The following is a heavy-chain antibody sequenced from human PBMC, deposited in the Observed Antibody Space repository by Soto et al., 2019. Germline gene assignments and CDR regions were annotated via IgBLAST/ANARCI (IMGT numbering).Heavy chain of an antibody. Sequence: SVKVSCKASGGTFSSYAISWVRQAPGQGLEWMGEIIPIFGTANYAQKFQGSVTITADESTSTAYMELSSLRSEDTAVYYCARDRGPSSGYYPYWFDPWGQGTMVTVSS. V-gene: IGHV1-69*13. D-gene: IGHD3-22*01. CDR2: IIPIFGTA. CDR1: GGTFSSYA. CDR3: ARDRGPSSGYYPYWFDP. J-gene: IGHJ5*02.